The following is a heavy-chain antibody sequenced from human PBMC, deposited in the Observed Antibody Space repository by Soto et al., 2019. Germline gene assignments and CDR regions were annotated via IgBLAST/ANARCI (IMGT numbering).Heavy chain of an antibody. D-gene: IGHD5-12*01. CDR1: GFTFSNYA. V-gene: IGHV3-30*18. CDR3: AKEEAWWLQRPGYYYTMNV. J-gene: IGHJ6*02. CDR2: ISYDGSNE. Sequence: QVQLVESGGGVVQPGRSLRLSCAASGFTFSNYAMHWVRQAPGTGLEWVAVISYDGSNEYYADSVKGRFSISRDNFKSNLYLQMNSLRDEDKRVYYCAKEEAWWLQRPGYYYTMNVWGQGTLVTVSS.